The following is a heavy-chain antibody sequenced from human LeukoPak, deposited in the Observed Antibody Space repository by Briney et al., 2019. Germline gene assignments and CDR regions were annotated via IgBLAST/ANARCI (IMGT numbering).Heavy chain of an antibody. J-gene: IGHJ6*04. V-gene: IGHV3-30*18. CDR2: ISYDGSNK. Sequence: GGSLRLSCAASGFTFSSNGMHWVRQAPGKGLEWVAVISYDGSNKYYADSVKGRFTISRDNSKNTLYLEMNSVRAEDTAVYYCAKDRELYAYRGYYYYYGMDVWGKGTTVTVSS. D-gene: IGHD2-8*01. CDR3: AKDRELYAYRGYYYYYGMDV. CDR1: GFTFSSNG.